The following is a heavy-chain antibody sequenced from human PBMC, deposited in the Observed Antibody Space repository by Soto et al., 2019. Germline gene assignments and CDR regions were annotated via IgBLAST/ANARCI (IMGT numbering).Heavy chain of an antibody. D-gene: IGHD4-4*01. Sequence: QVQLVQSGAEVKKPGASVKVSCKASGYTFTSYDINWVRQATGQGLEWMGWMNPNSGNTGYAQNFQSRVTITRNTSISTAYIALRSLRSDNTAVYYGAAEKSFYRVDVWGQGPTVTGPS. CDR3: AAEKSFYRVDV. J-gene: IGHJ6*02. CDR2: MNPNSGNT. V-gene: IGHV1-8*01. CDR1: GYTFTSYD.